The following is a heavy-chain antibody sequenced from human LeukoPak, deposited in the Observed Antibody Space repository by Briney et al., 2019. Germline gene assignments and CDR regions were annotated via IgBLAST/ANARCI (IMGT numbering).Heavy chain of an antibody. J-gene: IGHJ4*02. V-gene: IGHV3-74*01. CDR1: GFTFSNYW. CDR2: IGSDGNSI. CDR3: ARDSGGHYGY. D-gene: IGHD3-22*01. Sequence: GGSLRLSCAASGFTFSNYWMHWVRQTPGKGPVWVSGIGSDGNSISYADSVKGRFTISRDNAKNTLYLQMNSLRAEDTAVYYCARDSGGHYGYWGQGTLVTVSP.